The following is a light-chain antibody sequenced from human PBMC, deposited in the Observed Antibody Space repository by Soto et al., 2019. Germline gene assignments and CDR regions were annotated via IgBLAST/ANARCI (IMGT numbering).Light chain of an antibody. CDR3: KQYKSLSRT. J-gene: IGKJ1*01. CDR2: DAS. CDR1: QAIGSY. V-gene: IGKV1-13*02. Sequence: AIQLTQSPSSLSASVGDTVTITCRASQAIGSYFAWYQQRPGTAPKLLIYDASILESGVPSRFSGNGSGTEFTLTIGSLQPADVATYSCKQYKSLSRTFGQGT.